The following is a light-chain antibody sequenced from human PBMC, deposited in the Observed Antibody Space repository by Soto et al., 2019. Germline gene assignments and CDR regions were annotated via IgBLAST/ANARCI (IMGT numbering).Light chain of an antibody. CDR1: TSDVGGYDS. J-gene: IGLJ2*01. CDR3: TSYRSSTTEVV. V-gene: IGLV2-14*01. CDR2: EVT. Sequence: QSALTQPASVSGSPGQSITISCTGTTSDVGGYDSVSWYQQHPGKAPKLFIYEVTSRPSGVSHRFSASKSGNTASLTVSGLQSEDEAHYYCTSYRSSTTEVVFGGGTKLTVL.